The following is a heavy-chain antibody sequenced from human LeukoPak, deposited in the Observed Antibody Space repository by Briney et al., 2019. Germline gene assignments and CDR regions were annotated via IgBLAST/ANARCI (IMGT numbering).Heavy chain of an antibody. V-gene: IGHV3-30*14. CDR1: GFSFSSYG. CDR2: ISYDGSSQ. CDR3: ARDPPGIAASGTYY. Sequence: GGSLRLSCAASGFSFSSYGMHWVRQAPGKGLEWVAGISYDGSSQKYADSVKSRFTISRDSSKNTLFLQMNSLRVEDTAVYYCARDPPGIAASGTYYWGQGTLVTVSS. D-gene: IGHD6-13*01. J-gene: IGHJ4*02.